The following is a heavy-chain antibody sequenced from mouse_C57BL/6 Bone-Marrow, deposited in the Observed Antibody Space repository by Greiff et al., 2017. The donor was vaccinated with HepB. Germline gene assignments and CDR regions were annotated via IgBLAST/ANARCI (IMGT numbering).Heavy chain of an antibody. CDR2: IYPRSGNT. V-gene: IGHV1-81*01. CDR1: GYTFTSYG. J-gene: IGHJ3*01. Sequence: VKLVESGAELARPGASVKLSCKASGYTFTSYGISWVKQRTGQGLEWIGEIYPRSGNTYYNEKFKGKATLTADKSSSTAYMELRSLTSEDSAVYFCARRRKLSWFAYWGQGTLVTVSA. CDR3: ARRRKLSWFAY.